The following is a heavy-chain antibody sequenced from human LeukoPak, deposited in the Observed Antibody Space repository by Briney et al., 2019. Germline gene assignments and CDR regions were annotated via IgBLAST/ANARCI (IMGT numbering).Heavy chain of an antibody. CDR2: VYYSGST. CDR3: ARAPKVLWFGEFVAFDI. Sequence: SETLSLTCTVSGGSISSSGYYWSWIRQTPGKGLEWIGTVYYSGSTYYNPSLKSRVTISVDTSKNQFSLKLSSVTAADTAVYYCARAPKVLWFGEFVAFDIWGQGTMVTVSS. CDR1: GGSISSSGYY. J-gene: IGHJ3*02. D-gene: IGHD3-10*01. V-gene: IGHV4-39*07.